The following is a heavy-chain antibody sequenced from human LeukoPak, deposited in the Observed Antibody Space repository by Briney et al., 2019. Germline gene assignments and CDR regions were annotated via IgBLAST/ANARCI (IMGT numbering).Heavy chain of an antibody. CDR2: ISYSGNT. CDR3: ARVGRGDYTWGSYSCDH. J-gene: IGHJ4*02. V-gene: IGHV4-59*01. CDR1: GDSISSYH. Sequence: SETLSLTCTVSGDSISSYHWSWIRQPPGKGLEWIGYISYSGNTNYNPSLKSRVTISVDTSKNQFSLKLSSVTDADTAVYFCARVGRGDYTWGSYSCDHWGQGTLVTVSS. D-gene: IGHD3-16*01.